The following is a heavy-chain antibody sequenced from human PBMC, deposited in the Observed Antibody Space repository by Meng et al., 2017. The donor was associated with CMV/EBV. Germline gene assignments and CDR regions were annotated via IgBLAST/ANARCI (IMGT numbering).Heavy chain of an antibody. CDR3: ARDLTDSGSYSEPSYYGMDV. D-gene: IGHD1-26*01. CDR1: GFTFSDYY. Sequence: GESLKISCAASGFTFSDYYMSWIRQAPGKGLEWVSYISSNGSTIYYADSVKGRFTISRDNAKNSLYLQMNSLRAEDTAVYYCARDLTDSGSYSEPSYYGMDVWGQGTTVTVSS. V-gene: IGHV3-11*04. CDR2: ISSNGSTI. J-gene: IGHJ6*02.